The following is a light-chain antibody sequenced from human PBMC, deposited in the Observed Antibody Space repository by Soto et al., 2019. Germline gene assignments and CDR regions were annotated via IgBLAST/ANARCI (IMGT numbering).Light chain of an antibody. CDR3: QQYNSYRT. V-gene: IGKV1-5*03. J-gene: IGKJ1*01. Sequence: DIPMTQSPSTLSASVGDRVTITCRASQSIRSWLAWYQQKPGKAPKLLIYQASSLEDGVPSRFSGSGSGTEFTLTISSLQPDDFATYYCQQYNSYRTFGQGTKVEIK. CDR2: QAS. CDR1: QSIRSW.